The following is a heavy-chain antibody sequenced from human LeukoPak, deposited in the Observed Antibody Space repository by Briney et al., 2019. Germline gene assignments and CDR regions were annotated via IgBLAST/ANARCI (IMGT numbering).Heavy chain of an antibody. J-gene: IGHJ4*02. Sequence: GGSLRLSCAASGFTFDDYAMHWVRQAPGKGLEWVSGISWNSGSIGYADSVKGRFTISRDNAKNSLHLQMNSLRAEDTAVYYCARGGYGEWLVDYWGQGTLVTVSS. CDR2: ISWNSGSI. D-gene: IGHD6-19*01. V-gene: IGHV3-9*01. CDR3: ARGGYGEWLVDY. CDR1: GFTFDDYA.